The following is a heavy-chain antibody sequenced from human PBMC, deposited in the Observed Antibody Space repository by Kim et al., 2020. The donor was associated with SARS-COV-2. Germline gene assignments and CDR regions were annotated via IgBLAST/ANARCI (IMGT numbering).Heavy chain of an antibody. J-gene: IGHJ5*02. V-gene: IGHV4-4*02. D-gene: IGHD5-12*01. Sequence: SETLSLTCAVSGGSISSSNWWSWVRQPPGKGLEWIGEIYHSGSTNYNPSLKSRVTISVDKSKNQFSLKLSSVTAADTAVYYCARARRYSGYPIGGWFDPWGQGTLVTVSS. CDR3: ARARRYSGYPIGGWFDP. CDR1: GGSISSSNW. CDR2: IYHSGST.